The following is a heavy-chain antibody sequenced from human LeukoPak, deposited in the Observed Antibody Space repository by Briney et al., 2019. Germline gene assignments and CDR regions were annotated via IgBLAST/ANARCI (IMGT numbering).Heavy chain of an antibody. CDR1: GFTFCDYA. J-gene: IGHJ6*02. Sequence: GGFLRLSCTASGFTFCDYAMSWFRQAPGKGLEWVGFIRSKAYGGTTEYAASVKGRFTISRDDSKSIAYLQMNSLKTEDTAVYYCRMVRELLYYYYGMDVWGQGTTVTVSS. CDR3: RMVRELLYYYYGMDV. CDR2: IRSKAYGGTT. V-gene: IGHV3-49*03. D-gene: IGHD3-10*01.